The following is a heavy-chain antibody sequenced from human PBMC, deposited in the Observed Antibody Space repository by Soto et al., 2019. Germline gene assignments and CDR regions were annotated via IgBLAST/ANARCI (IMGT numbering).Heavy chain of an antibody. CDR3: ARDGEMVAGTTRGSSYGMDV. CDR2: IIPIFGTA. CDR1: GGTFSSYA. J-gene: IGHJ6*02. V-gene: IGHV1-69*12. D-gene: IGHD1-7*01. Sequence: QVQLVQSGAEVKKPGSSVKVSCKASGGTFSSYAISWVRQAPGQGLEWMGGIIPIFGTANYAQKFQGRVTITADESTSTAYMELSSLRSEDTAVYYCARDGEMVAGTTRGSSYGMDVWGQGTTVTVSS.